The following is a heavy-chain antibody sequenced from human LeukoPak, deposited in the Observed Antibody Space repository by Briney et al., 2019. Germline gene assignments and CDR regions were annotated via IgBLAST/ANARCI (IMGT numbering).Heavy chain of an antibody. D-gene: IGHD6-19*01. CDR1: GFTFSSYA. V-gene: IGHV3-23*01. J-gene: IGHJ3*02. Sequence: GGSLRLSCAASGFTFSSYAMNWVRQAPGKGLEWVSAISGSGISTYYADSVKGRFTISRDNSKNTLFLQMNSLRAEDTAVYYCARAPQWLADAFDIWGQGTMVTVSS. CDR2: ISGSGIST. CDR3: ARAPQWLADAFDI.